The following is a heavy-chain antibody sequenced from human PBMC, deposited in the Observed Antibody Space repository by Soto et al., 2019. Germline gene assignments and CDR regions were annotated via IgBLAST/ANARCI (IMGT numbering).Heavy chain of an antibody. CDR2: ISVLNGYS. CDR1: GYSFHNSG. J-gene: IGHJ5*01. V-gene: IGHV1-18*01. CDR3: SKQGTAWFAS. Sequence: QVQLVQSGPELKKPGASVKVSCKTSGYSFHNSGSSWVRHAPGQRLEWMGWISVLNGYSHYGQKFQGRVIMTAATFTSTAYMELRGLRSDDTAMYYCSKQGTAWFASWGQGPPVTVSS. D-gene: IGHD1-1*01.